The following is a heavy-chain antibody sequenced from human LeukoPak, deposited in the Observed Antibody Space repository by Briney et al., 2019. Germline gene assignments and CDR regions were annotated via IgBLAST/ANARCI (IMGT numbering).Heavy chain of an antibody. J-gene: IGHJ4*02. CDR3: ASEAHGASSY. CDR1: GGSISSSSYY. CDR2: IYYSGST. D-gene: IGHD3-16*01. Sequence: PSETLSLTCTVSGGSISSSSYYWGWIRQPPGKGLEWIGSIYYSGSTYYNPSLKSRVTISVDTSKNQFSLKLSSVTAADTAVYYCASEAHGASSYWGQGTLVTVSS. V-gene: IGHV4-39*07.